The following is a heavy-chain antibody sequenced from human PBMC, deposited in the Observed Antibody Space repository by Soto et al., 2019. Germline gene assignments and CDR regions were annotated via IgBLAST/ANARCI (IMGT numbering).Heavy chain of an antibody. D-gene: IGHD3-9*01. J-gene: IGHJ4*02. V-gene: IGHV4-31*03. CDR3: ARGHILTGPPDY. CDR2: IYYSGST. Sequence: LSLTCTVSGGSISSGGYYWSWIRQHPGKGLEWIGYIYYSGSTYYNPSLKSRVTISVDTSKNQFSLKLSSVTAADTAVYYCARGHILTGPPDYWGQGTLVTVSS. CDR1: GGSISSGGYY.